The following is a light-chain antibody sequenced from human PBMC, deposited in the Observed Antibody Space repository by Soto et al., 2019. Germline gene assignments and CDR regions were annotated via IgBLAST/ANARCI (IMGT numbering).Light chain of an antibody. CDR1: QTVRNNY. CDR2: GAS. Sequence: VLTQSPGTLSFSPGERATLSCRASQTVRNNYLAWYQQKPGQAPRLLIYGASSRATGIPDRFSGSGSGTDFTLTISRLEPEDFAVYYCQQYGSSPRTFGQGTKVDI. V-gene: IGKV3-20*01. CDR3: QQYGSSPRT. J-gene: IGKJ1*01.